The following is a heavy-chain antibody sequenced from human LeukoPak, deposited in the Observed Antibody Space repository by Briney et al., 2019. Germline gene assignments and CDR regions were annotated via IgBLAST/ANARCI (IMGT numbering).Heavy chain of an antibody. Sequence: LGGSLILSCAASGFTFSSYGMHWVRQAPGKGLEWVAVISYDGSNKYYADSVKGRFTISRNNYKNTLYLQNRLRAEDTAVYYCAKDQGEYYDILTGPPAFDPWGQGTLVTVSS. CDR1: GFTFSSYG. J-gene: IGHJ5*02. CDR2: ISYDGSNK. CDR3: AKDQGEYYDILTGPPAFDP. V-gene: IGHV3-30*18. D-gene: IGHD3-9*01.